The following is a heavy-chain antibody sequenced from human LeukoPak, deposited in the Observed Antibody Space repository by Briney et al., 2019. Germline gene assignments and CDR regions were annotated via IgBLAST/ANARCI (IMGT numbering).Heavy chain of an antibody. CDR1: VFTFSSYA. CDR3: ARGRSSGWHDFDY. J-gene: IGHJ4*02. Sequence: GGSLRLSCAASVFTFSSYAMHWVRQAPGEGLEYVSAITSNGGGTYYANSVKGRFTVSRDNSKNTLFLQMGSLRAEDTAVYYCARGRSSGWHDFDYWGQGTLVTVSS. D-gene: IGHD6-19*01. V-gene: IGHV3-64*01. CDR2: ITSNGGGT.